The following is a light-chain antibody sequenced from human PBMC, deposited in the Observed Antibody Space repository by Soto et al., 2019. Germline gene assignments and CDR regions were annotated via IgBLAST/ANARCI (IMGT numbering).Light chain of an antibody. Sequence: QSVLTQPPSASGTPGQRVTISCSGSSSNIGSNTVNWYQQLPGTAPKLLIFSDNQRPSGVPDRFSGSKSGTSASLAISGLQSEDEDYYYCAAWDDTLNGWVFGGGTKLTVL. CDR1: SSNIGSNT. V-gene: IGLV1-44*01. CDR2: SDN. CDR3: AAWDDTLNGWV. J-gene: IGLJ3*02.